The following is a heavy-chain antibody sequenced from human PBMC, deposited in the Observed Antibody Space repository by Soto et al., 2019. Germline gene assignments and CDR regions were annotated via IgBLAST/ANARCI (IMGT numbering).Heavy chain of an antibody. Sequence: GGSLRLSCAASGFTFSSYAMHWVRQAPGKGLEWVAVISYDGSNKYYADSVKGRFTISRDNSKNTLYLQMNSLRAEDTAVYYCARLVGATDYWGQGTLVTVSS. CDR3: ARLVGATDY. CDR2: ISYDGSNK. J-gene: IGHJ4*02. V-gene: IGHV3-30-3*01. CDR1: GFTFSSYA. D-gene: IGHD1-26*01.